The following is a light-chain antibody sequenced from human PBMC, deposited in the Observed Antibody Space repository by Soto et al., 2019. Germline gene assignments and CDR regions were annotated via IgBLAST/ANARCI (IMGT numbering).Light chain of an antibody. CDR1: RSVSSSY. CDR3: QQYGSSPTT. J-gene: IGKJ1*01. V-gene: IGKV3-20*01. CDR2: GAS. Sequence: EIVLTQSPGTLSLSPGERATLSCRASRSVSSSYLAWYQQKPGQAPRLLIYGASSRATGIPDRFSGSGSGTDFTLTISRLEPEDSAVYYCQQYGSSPTTFGQGTKVDIK.